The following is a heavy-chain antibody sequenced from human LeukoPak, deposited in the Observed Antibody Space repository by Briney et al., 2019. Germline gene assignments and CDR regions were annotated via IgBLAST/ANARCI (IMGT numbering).Heavy chain of an antibody. CDR2: VYTSGST. Sequence: PSETLSLTCTVSGGSISGGYWSWIRQPPGRGLEWIGYVYTSGSTNYNPSLKSRLTISVDTSKSQFALKLSSVTAADTAVYYCAKSYFDYSTYYSYYFNPWGQGALVTVSS. D-gene: IGHD4-11*01. CDR1: GGSISGGY. CDR3: AKSYFDYSTYYSYYFNP. V-gene: IGHV4-4*09. J-gene: IGHJ4*02.